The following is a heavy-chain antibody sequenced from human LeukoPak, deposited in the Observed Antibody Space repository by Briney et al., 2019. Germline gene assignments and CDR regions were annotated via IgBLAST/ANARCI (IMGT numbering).Heavy chain of an antibody. CDR3: VTAPYGDYYYYMDV. CDR1: GFIFSNYG. V-gene: IGHV3-23*01. CDR2: VRVDGHTT. Sequence: GGSLRLSCVASGFIFSNYGMSWVRQVPGKGLEWVSSVRVDGHTTFYADSVKGRFTISRDNSKNTLYLQMNSLGAEDTAVYYCVTAPYGDYYYYMDVWGKGTTVTISS. J-gene: IGHJ6*03. D-gene: IGHD4-17*01.